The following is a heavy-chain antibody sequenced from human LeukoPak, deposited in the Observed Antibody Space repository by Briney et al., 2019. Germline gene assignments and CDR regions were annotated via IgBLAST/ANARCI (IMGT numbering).Heavy chain of an antibody. J-gene: IGHJ6*03. D-gene: IGHD6-19*01. Sequence: GGSLRLSCAASGFTFSSYGMHWVRQAPGKGLEWVAVIWYDGSNKYYADSVKGRFTISRDNSKNTLYLQMNSLRAEHTAVYYSAKGYSSGWYGYYMDVWGKGTTVTVSS. CDR2: IWYDGSNK. CDR3: AKGYSSGWYGYYMDV. CDR1: GFTFSSYG. V-gene: IGHV3-33*06.